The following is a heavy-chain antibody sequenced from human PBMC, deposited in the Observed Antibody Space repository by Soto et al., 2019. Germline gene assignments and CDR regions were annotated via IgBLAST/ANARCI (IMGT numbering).Heavy chain of an antibody. CDR2: INHSGST. V-gene: IGHV4-34*01. CDR3: ARGYWAARHYYYYMDV. D-gene: IGHD6-6*01. CDR1: GGSFSGYY. J-gene: IGHJ6*03. Sequence: SETLSLTCAVYGGSFSGYYWSWIRQPPGKGLEWIGEINHSGSTNYNPSLKSRVTISVDTSKNQFSLKLSSVTAADTAVYYCARGYWAARHYYYYMDVWGKGTTVTVSS.